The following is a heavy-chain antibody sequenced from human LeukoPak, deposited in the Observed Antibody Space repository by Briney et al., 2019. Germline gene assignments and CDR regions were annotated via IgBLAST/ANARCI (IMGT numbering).Heavy chain of an antibody. J-gene: IGHJ4*02. Sequence: ASVKVSCKASGYTFTSYDINWVRQATGQGLEWIGWMNPNSGNTGYAQKFQGRVTMTRNTSISTAYMELSSLRSEDTAVYYCARVPAPLRYFDWLADYWGQGTLVTVSS. CDR1: GYTFTSYD. CDR3: ARVPAPLRYFDWLADY. V-gene: IGHV1-8*01. CDR2: MNPNSGNT. D-gene: IGHD3-9*01.